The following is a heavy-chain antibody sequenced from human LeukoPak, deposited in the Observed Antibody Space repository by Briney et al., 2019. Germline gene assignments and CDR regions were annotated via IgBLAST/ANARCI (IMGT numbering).Heavy chain of an antibody. D-gene: IGHD3-22*01. CDR3: AKDSSGYNVGNWFDP. V-gene: IGHV3-23*01. CDR2: ISGSGGST. Sequence: GGSLRLSCAASGFTFSSYAMSWVRQAPGKGLEWVSAISGSGGSTYYADSVKGRFTISRDNSKNTLYLQMNSLRAEDTAVYYCAKDSSGYNVGNWFDPWGQGTLVTVSS. CDR1: GFTFSSYA. J-gene: IGHJ5*02.